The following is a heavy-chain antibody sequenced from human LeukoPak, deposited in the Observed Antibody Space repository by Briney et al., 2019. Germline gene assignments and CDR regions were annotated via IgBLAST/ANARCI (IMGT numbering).Heavy chain of an antibody. J-gene: IGHJ4*02. CDR1: GFTFSSYA. V-gene: IGHV3-23*01. CDR3: AKDGSSSWYKEGYFDY. Sequence: GGSLRLSCAASGFTFSSYAMSWVRQAPGKGLEWVSAISGSGGSTYYADSVKGRFTISRDNSKNTLYLQMNSLRAEDTAVYYCAKDGSSSWYKEGYFDYWGQGTLVTVSS. D-gene: IGHD6-13*01. CDR2: ISGSGGST.